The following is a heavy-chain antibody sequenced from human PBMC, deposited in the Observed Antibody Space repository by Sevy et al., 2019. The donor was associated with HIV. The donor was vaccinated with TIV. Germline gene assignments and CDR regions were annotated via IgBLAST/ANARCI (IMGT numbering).Heavy chain of an antibody. CDR1: GFTFGSYA. V-gene: IGHV3-30*03. CDR3: ARTSRAPLDYGDYTDV. Sequence: GGSLRLSCVASGFTFGSYAIHWVRQAPGKGLEWVALMSYDGSKKYSTDSVKGRFTISRDNSKKTLYLQMNSLRLDDTAVYYCARTSRAPLDYGDYTDVWGQGTTVTVSS. D-gene: IGHD4-17*01. J-gene: IGHJ6*03. CDR2: MSYDGSKK.